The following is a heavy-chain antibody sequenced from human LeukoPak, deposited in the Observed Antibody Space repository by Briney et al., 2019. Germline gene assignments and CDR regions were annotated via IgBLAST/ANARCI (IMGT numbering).Heavy chain of an antibody. Sequence: GGSLRLSCAASGFTFSSYAMSWVRQAPGKGLEWVSAISGSGGSTYYADSVKGRFTISRDNSKNTLYLQMNSLRAEDTAVYYCAKDPPEAYYYDSSGYYYNGFLDYWGQGTLVTVSS. J-gene: IGHJ4*02. CDR2: ISGSGGST. CDR3: AKDPPEAYYYDSSGYYYNGFLDY. D-gene: IGHD3-22*01. V-gene: IGHV3-23*01. CDR1: GFTFSSYA.